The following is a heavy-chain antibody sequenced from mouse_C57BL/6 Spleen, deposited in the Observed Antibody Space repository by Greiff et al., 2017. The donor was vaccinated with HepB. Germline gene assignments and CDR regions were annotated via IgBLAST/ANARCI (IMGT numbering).Heavy chain of an antibody. D-gene: IGHD1-1*02. Sequence: EVKLMESGGGLVKPGGSLKLSCAASGFTFSSYAMSWVRQTPEKRLEWVATISDGGSYTYYPDNVKGRFTISRDKAKNNLYLQMSHLKSEDTAMYYCARLWSYYAMDYWGQGTSVTVSS. J-gene: IGHJ4*01. CDR2: ISDGGSYT. V-gene: IGHV5-4*03. CDR1: GFTFSSYA. CDR3: ARLWSYYAMDY.